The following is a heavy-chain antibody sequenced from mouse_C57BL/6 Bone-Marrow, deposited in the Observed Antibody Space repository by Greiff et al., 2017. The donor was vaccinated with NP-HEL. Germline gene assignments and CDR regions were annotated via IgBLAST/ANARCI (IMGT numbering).Heavy chain of an antibody. Sequence: VQLQQPGAELVKPGASVKLSCKASGYTFTGYWMHWVKQRPGQGLEWIGMIHPNSGSTNYNEKFKGKATLTVDKSSSTAYMQLSSLTSEDSAVYYCYGYYDAMAFGDWGQAATVT. CDR2: IHPNSGST. CDR3: YGYYDAMAFGD. V-gene: IGHV1-64*01. J-gene: IGHJ4*01. D-gene: IGHD1-1*02. CDR1: GYTFTGYW.